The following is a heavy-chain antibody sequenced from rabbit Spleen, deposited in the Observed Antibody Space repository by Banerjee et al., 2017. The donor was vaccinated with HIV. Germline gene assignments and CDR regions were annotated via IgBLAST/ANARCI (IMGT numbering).Heavy chain of an antibody. CDR1: GFSFSSSYY. CDR2: IAGGSSGSA. J-gene: IGHJ4*01. D-gene: IGHD2-1*01. CDR3: ARRDSSNGDYNL. V-gene: IGHV1S45*01. Sequence: QEQLEESGGGLVQPEGSLTLTCKASGFSFSSSYYMCWVRQAPGKGLEWIACIAGGSSGSAYYARWAKGRFTISKTSSTTVTLRMTSLTVADTATYFCARRDSSNGDYNLWGPGTLVTVS.